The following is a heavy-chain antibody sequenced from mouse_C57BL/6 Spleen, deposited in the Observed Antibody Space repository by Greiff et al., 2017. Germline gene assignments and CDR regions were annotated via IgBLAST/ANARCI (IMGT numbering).Heavy chain of an antibody. CDR1: GYTFTSYW. V-gene: IGHV1-59*01. CDR3: AIPYITTVVATEAMDY. Sequence: QVQLQQSGAELVRPGTSVKLSCKASGYTFTSYWMHWVKQRPGQGLEWIGVIDPSDSYTNYNQKFKGKATLTVDTSSSTAYMQLSSLTSEDSAVYYCAIPYITTVVATEAMDYWGQGTSVTVSS. CDR2: IDPSDSYT. J-gene: IGHJ4*01. D-gene: IGHD1-1*01.